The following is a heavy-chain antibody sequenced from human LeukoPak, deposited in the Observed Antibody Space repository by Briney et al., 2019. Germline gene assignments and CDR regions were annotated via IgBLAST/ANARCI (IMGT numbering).Heavy chain of an antibody. V-gene: IGHV3-21*01. Sequence: PGGSLRLSCAASGFTFSSYSMNWVRQAPGKGLAWVSFISSSSSYIYYADSVKGRFTISRDNAKNSLYLQMNSLRAEDTAVYYCARGIGEDYFDYWGQGTLVTVSS. J-gene: IGHJ4*02. CDR2: ISSSSSYI. CDR1: GFTFSSYS. CDR3: ARGIGEDYFDY. D-gene: IGHD1-26*01.